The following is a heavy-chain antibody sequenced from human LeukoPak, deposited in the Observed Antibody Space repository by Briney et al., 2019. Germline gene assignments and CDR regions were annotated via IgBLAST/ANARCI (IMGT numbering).Heavy chain of an antibody. CDR2: VDPEDGET. CDR1: GYTFTDYY. V-gene: IGHV1-69-2*01. J-gene: IGHJ5*02. D-gene: IGHD2-2*01. Sequence: ATVKISCKVSGYTFTDYYMHWVQQAPGKGLEWMGLVDPEDGETIYAEKFQGRVTITADTSTDTAYMELSSLRSEDTAVYYCATNPRYCSSTSCHFPWGQGTLVTVSS. CDR3: ATNPRYCSSTSCHFP.